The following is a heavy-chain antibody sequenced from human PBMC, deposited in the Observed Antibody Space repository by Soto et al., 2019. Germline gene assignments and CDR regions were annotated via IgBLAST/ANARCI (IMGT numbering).Heavy chain of an antibody. CDR1: GVTFSTYT. CDR2: ISGSGGRP. V-gene: IGHV3-23*01. D-gene: IGHD3-10*01. Sequence: EVQLLESGGGLVQPGGSLRLSCVASGVTFSTYTMSWVRQAPGKGLEWVSVISGSGGRPSYADSVQGRFSISRDNPKNPLYLQINGLRGEDTARYYCAKASCITTDCYVPDYWGQGTLVTVSS. J-gene: IGHJ4*02. CDR3: AKASCITTDCYVPDY.